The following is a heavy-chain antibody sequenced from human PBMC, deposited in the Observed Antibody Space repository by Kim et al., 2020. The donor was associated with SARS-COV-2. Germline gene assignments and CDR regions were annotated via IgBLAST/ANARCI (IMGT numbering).Heavy chain of an antibody. Sequence: GGSLRLSCAASGFTFSSYSMNWVRQAPGKGLEWVSSISSSSSYIYYADSVKGRFTISRDNAKNSLYLQMNSLRAEDTAVYYCARDWDYSNFEDNWFDPWGQGTLVTVSS. CDR3: ARDWDYSNFEDNWFDP. CDR1: GFTFSSYS. D-gene: IGHD4-4*01. J-gene: IGHJ5*02. V-gene: IGHV3-21*01. CDR2: ISSSSSYI.